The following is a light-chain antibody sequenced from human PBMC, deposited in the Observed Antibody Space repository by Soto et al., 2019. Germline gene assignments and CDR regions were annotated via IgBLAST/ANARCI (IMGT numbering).Light chain of an antibody. Sequence: QSVLTQPPSVSAAPGQKVTISCSGSSSNIGNNFVTWYQQLPGTAPKLLIYENNKRPSGIPDRFSGSQSGTSATLGITGLQTGDEAVYYCGSWDSSLTYVFGTGTKVTVL. CDR3: GSWDSSLTYV. CDR2: ENN. CDR1: SSNIGNNF. J-gene: IGLJ1*01. V-gene: IGLV1-51*01.